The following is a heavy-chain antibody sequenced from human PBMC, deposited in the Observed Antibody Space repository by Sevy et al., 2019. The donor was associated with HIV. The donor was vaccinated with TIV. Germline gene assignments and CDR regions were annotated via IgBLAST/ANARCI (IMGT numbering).Heavy chain of an antibody. CDR3: ARGRRMGIQLWKADY. J-gene: IGHJ4*02. CDR2: INYTGKT. CDR1: GGSISEYY. Sequence: SETLFLTCGVCGGSISEYYWTWIRQSPGKGLEWIGEINYTGKTNDNPSLESRFTLSVDTSKNQFALKLRSVTAADTAVYYCARGRRMGIQLWKADYWGQGTLVTVSS. D-gene: IGHD3-3*01. V-gene: IGHV4-34*01.